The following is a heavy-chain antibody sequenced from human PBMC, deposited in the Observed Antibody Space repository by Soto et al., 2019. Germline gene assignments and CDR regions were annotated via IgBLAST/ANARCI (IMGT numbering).Heavy chain of an antibody. CDR1: GLTFSTFW. V-gene: IGHV3-7*01. J-gene: IGHJ4*02. CDR2: IKYDGSEK. CDR3: ASGGHVDY. Sequence: EVQLAESGGDLVQPGGSLRLSCAVSGLTFSTFWMTWVSQAPGKGLEWVANIKYDGSEKHYVDSVKGRFTISRDNAKNSLFLEMSSLRAEDTAVYYCASGGHVDYCGQGTLVTVSS. D-gene: IGHD1-26*01.